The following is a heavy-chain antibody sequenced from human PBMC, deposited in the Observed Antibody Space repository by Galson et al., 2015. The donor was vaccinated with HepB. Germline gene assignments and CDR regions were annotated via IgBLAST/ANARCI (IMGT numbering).Heavy chain of an antibody. CDR2: IIPIFGTA. J-gene: IGHJ5*02. Sequence: SVKVSCKASGGTFSSHAISWVRQAPGQGLEWMGGIIPIFGTANYAQKFQGRVTITADESTSTAYMELSSLRSEDTAVYYCARYPTPDIVVVPAADGADWFDPWGQGTLVTVSS. CDR1: GGTFSSHA. CDR3: ARYPTPDIVVVPAADGADWFDP. V-gene: IGHV1-69*13. D-gene: IGHD2-2*01.